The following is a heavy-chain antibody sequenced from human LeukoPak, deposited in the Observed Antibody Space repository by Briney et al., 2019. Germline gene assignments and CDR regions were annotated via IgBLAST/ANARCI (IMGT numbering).Heavy chain of an antibody. Sequence: PGGSLRLSCAASGFTFSSYSMNWVRQAPGKGLEWVSSISSGSSYIYYADSVKGRFTISRDNAKNSLYLQMNSLRAEDTAVYYCARDSGMTKVFDIWGQGTMVTVSS. J-gene: IGHJ3*02. CDR3: ARDSGMTKVFDI. CDR2: ISSGSSYI. CDR1: GFTFSSYS. V-gene: IGHV3-21*01.